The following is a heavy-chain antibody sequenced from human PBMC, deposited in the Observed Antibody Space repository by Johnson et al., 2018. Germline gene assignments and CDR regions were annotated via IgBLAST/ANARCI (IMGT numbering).Heavy chain of an antibody. CDR1: GFTVSSNY. J-gene: IGHJ3*02. V-gene: IGHV3-66*02. CDR3: AAPVVTAHWNSFDR. CDR2: IYSGGST. Sequence: EVQLVESGGGLVQPGGSLILSCAASGFTVSSNYMSWVRQAPGKGLEWVSVIYSGGSTYYADSVKGRFTFSRDNSKNTPYLQMNSLRPEDTAMYYCAAPVVTAHWNSFDRWGQGTRVTVSS. D-gene: IGHD2-21*02.